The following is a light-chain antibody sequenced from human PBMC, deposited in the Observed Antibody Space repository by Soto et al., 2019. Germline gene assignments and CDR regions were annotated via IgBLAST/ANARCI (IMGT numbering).Light chain of an antibody. Sequence: QSALTQPPSASGSPGQSVTISCTGTSSDVGAYKYVSRYQQHPGKAPKLMIYEVSERPSGVPDRFSGSKSGNTASLTVSGLQAEDEAEYYCSSYAGSSNVVFGGGTKLTVL. CDR2: EVS. CDR1: SSDVGAYKY. CDR3: SSYAGSSNVV. V-gene: IGLV2-8*01. J-gene: IGLJ2*01.